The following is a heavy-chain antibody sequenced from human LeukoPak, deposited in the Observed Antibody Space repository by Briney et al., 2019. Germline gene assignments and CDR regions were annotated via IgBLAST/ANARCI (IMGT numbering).Heavy chain of an antibody. CDR2: INPNSGGT. J-gene: IGHJ6*02. CDR1: GYTFTGYY. V-gene: IGHV1-2*02. CDR3: ASLEEGYCSSTSCYGDYYYGMDV. D-gene: IGHD2-2*01. Sequence: GASVKVSCKASGYTFTGYYMHWVRQAPGQGLEWMGWINPNSGGTNYAQTFQGRVTMTRDTSISTAYMELSRLRSDDTAVYYCASLEEGYCSSTSCYGDYYYGMDVWGQGTTVTVSS.